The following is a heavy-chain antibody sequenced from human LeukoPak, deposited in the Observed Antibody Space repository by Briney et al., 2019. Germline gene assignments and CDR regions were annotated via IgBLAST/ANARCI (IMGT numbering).Heavy chain of an antibody. V-gene: IGHV7-4-1*02. CDR2: INTNTGNP. D-gene: IGHD3-22*01. CDR3: ASLTDYYDSSGFVDY. J-gene: IGHJ4*02. CDR1: GYTFTSYA. Sequence: GASVKVSCKASGYTFTSYAMNWVRQAPGQGLEWMGWINTNTGNPTYAQGFTGRFVFSLDTSVSTAYLQISSLKAEDTAVYYCASLTDYYDSSGFVDYWGQGTLVTVSS.